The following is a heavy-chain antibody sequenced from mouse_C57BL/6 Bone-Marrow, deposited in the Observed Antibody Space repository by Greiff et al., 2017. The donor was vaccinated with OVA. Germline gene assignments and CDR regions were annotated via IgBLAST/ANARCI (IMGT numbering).Heavy chain of an antibody. CDR1: GYAFSSSW. CDR2: IYPGDGDT. Sequence: QVQLQQSGPELVKPGASVKISCKASGYAFSSSWMNWVKQRPGKGLEWIGRIYPGDGDTNYNGKFKGKATLTAHKSSSTAYMQLSSLTSEDSAVYFCARELDYWGQGTTLTVSS. D-gene: IGHD4-1*01. J-gene: IGHJ2*01. CDR3: ARELDY. V-gene: IGHV1-82*01.